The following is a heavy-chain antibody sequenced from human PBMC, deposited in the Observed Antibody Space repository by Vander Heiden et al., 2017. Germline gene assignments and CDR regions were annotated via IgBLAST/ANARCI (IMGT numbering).Heavy chain of an antibody. Sequence: EVQLVESGGGLVKPGGSLRLSCAASGSTFSSYSMNWVRQAQGKGLEWVSSISSSSSYIYYADSVKGRFTISRDNAKNSLYLQMNSLRAEDTAVYYCARDGDGYNDSDYWGQGTLVTVSS. J-gene: IGHJ4*02. CDR3: ARDGDGYNDSDY. D-gene: IGHD2-21*01. CDR1: GSTFSSYS. CDR2: ISSSSSYI. V-gene: IGHV3-21*01.